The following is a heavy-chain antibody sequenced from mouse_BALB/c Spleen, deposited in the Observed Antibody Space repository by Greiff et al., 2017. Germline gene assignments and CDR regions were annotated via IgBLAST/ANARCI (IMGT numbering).Heavy chain of an antibody. CDR1: GFSLTSYG. J-gene: IGHJ4*01. Sequence: QVQLQQSGPGLVAPSQSLSITCTVSGFSLTSYGVHWVRQPPGKGLEWLGVIWAGGSTNYNSALMSRLSISKDNSKIQVFLKMNSLQTDDTAMYYCAREGLYRYDAMDYWGQGTSVTVSS. V-gene: IGHV2-9*02. CDR2: IWAGGST. CDR3: AREGLYRYDAMDY. D-gene: IGHD2-14*01.